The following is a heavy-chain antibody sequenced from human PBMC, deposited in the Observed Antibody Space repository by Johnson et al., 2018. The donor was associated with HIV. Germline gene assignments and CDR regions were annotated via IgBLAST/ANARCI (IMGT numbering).Heavy chain of an antibody. CDR3: ARDGQVSGSYHAFDI. J-gene: IGHJ3*02. V-gene: IGHV3-53*01. CDR2: IYSGGST. CDR1: GFTVIGNY. Sequence: VQLVESGGGLIQPGGSLRLSCAASGFTVIGNYMSWVRQAPGKGLDWVSVIYSGGSTYYADSVKGRFTLSRDNSKNTLYLQMNSLTVGDTAVYYCARDGQVSGSYHAFDIWGQGTMVTVSS. D-gene: IGHD1-26*01.